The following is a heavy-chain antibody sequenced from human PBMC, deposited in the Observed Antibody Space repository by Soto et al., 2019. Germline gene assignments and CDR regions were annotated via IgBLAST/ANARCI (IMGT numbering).Heavy chain of an antibody. Sequence: GGSLRLSCAASGFTFSSYWMSWVRQAPGKGLEWVANIKQDGSEKYYVDSVKGRFTISRDNAKNSLYLQMNSLRAEDTAVYYCARTYGDYIYYFDYWGQGTMVTVSS. CDR2: IKQDGSEK. CDR3: ARTYGDYIYYFDY. J-gene: IGHJ4*02. D-gene: IGHD4-17*01. V-gene: IGHV3-7*03. CDR1: GFTFSSYW.